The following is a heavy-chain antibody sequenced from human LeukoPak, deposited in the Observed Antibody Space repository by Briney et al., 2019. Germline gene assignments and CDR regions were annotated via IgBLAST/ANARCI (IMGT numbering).Heavy chain of an antibody. CDR3: ARDHDYDSYYFDY. V-gene: IGHV1-69*05. Sequence: PGASVKVSCKASGGTFSSYAISWVRQAPGQGLEWMGGIIPIFGTANYAQKFQGRVTITTDESTSTAYMELSSLRSEDTAVYYCARDHDYDSYYFDYWGQGTLVTVSS. CDR2: IIPIFGTA. J-gene: IGHJ4*02. CDR1: GGTFSSYA. D-gene: IGHD3-16*01.